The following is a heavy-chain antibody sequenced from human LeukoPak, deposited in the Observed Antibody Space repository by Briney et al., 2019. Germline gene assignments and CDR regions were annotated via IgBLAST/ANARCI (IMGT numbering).Heavy chain of an antibody. V-gene: IGHV4-34*01. Sequence: PSETLSFTCAVYGESFGGYYWSWIRQPPGKGLEWIGEINHSGITNYNPSLKSRVTISVDTSKNQFSLKLSSVTAADTAVYYCARHHRNIVVVVAATRPYNWFDPWGQGTLVTVSS. CDR3: ARHHRNIVVVVAATRPYNWFDP. CDR2: INHSGIT. J-gene: IGHJ5*02. D-gene: IGHD2-15*01. CDR1: GESFGGYY.